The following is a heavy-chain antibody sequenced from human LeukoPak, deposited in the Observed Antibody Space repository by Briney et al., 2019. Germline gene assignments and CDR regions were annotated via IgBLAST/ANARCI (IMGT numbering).Heavy chain of an antibody. J-gene: IGHJ4*02. CDR1: GGSISSGNYY. CDR2: VYASGST. D-gene: IGHD1-26*01. V-gene: IGHV4-61*02. CDR3: ARRLVGAADFDY. Sequence: PSETLSLTCTVSGGSISSGNYYWSWIRQPAGKGLEWIGRVYASGSTDYNPSLNSRVTISVDTSNNQFSLKLSSVTAADTAVYYCARRLVGAADFDYWGQGTLVTVSS.